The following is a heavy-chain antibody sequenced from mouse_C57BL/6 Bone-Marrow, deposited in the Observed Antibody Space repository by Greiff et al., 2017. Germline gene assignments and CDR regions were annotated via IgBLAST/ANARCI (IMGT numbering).Heavy chain of an antibody. CDR1: GFTFSSYG. V-gene: IGHV5-6*02. CDR3: ARKGLENFTF. J-gene: IGHJ2*01. Sequence: DVMLVESGGDLVKPGGSLKLSCAASGFTFSSYGMSWVRQTPDKRLEWVATISSGGSYTYYPDSVKGRFTISRDNAKNTLYLQMSSLKSEDTAMYYCARKGLENFTFWGKGTTLTVSS. CDR2: ISSGGSYT. D-gene: IGHD2-12*01.